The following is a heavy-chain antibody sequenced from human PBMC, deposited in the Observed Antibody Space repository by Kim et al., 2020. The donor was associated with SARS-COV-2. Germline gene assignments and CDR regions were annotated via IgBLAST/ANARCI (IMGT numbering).Heavy chain of an antibody. Sequence: GGSLRLSCAASGFTFSNYGMNWVRQAPGKGLEWVSVVGCHGRNTYYAASVKGRFTVSRDDSKNTLYLQMNSLRAEDTAVYYCAKFRDSSNMMGYRYFDY. CDR1: GFTFSNYG. V-gene: IGHV3-23*01. J-gene: IGHJ4*01. D-gene: IGHD3-22*01. CDR3: AKFRDSSNMMGYRYFDY. CDR2: VGCHGRNT.